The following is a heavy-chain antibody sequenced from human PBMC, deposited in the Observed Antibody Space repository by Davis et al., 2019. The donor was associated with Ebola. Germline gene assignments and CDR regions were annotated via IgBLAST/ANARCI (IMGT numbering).Heavy chain of an antibody. Sequence: PGGSLRLSCAASGFIFSKSWMSWVRQGPGEGLVWVSDINRDGSTTKYADSVKGRFTISRDNAKNTLYLQMNSLRAEDTAVYYCARDPDYGDYTGPFGYWGQGTLVTVSS. CDR2: INRDGSTT. CDR3: ARDPDYGDYTGPFGY. J-gene: IGHJ4*02. V-gene: IGHV3-74*01. CDR1: GFIFSKSW. D-gene: IGHD4-17*01.